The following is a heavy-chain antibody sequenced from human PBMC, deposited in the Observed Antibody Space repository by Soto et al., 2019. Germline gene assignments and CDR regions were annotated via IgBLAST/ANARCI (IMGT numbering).Heavy chain of an antibody. V-gene: IGHV3-23*01. CDR3: AKRGDIVEVTRTCVGYCMDV. Sequence: PGGSLRLSCAASGFSFRNYAMSWVRQAPGKGLEWVSRISGNGGDINYADSVKGRFTISRDNSKNTLYLQMNSLRAEDTAVYYCAKRGDIVEVTRTCVGYCMDVRCQGITVTVSS. CDR2: ISGNGGDI. CDR1: GFSFRNYA. J-gene: IGHJ6*02. D-gene: IGHD2-2*01.